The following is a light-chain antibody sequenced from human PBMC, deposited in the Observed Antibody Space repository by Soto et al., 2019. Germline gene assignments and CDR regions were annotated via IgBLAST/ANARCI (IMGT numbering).Light chain of an antibody. CDR3: QQYYSNPPLFT. CDR2: WAS. CDR1: QSVFYSPNNKNY. Sequence: DIVMTQSPDSLAVSLGERATINCKSSQSVFYSPNNKNYLAWNQQKPGQPPKLLIYWASTRESGVPDRFSGSGSGTDFTLTIDSLQAEDVAVYYCQQYYSNPPLFTFGGVTKVEIK. J-gene: IGKJ4*01. V-gene: IGKV4-1*01.